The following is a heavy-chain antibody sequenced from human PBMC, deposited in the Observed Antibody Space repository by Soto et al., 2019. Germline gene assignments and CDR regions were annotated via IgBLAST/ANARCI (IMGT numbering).Heavy chain of an antibody. J-gene: IGHJ4*02. V-gene: IGHV3-30*18. CDR2: ISYDGTNK. CDR3: AKDRGGYCSGISCFPFDH. D-gene: IGHD2-15*01. CDR1: GFTFSTYG. Sequence: PGGSLRLSCAASGFTFSTYGMHWVRQAPGKGLEWVAVISYDGTNKYYADSVKGRFTISRDNSKNTMYLQMNSLRAEETAMYYCAKDRGGYCSGISCFPFDHWGQRTRVNVSS.